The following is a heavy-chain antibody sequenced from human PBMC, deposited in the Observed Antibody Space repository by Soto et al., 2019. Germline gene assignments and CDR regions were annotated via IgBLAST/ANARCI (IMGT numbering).Heavy chain of an antibody. CDR1: GYDFSTYW. D-gene: IGHD3-10*01. CDR3: ARFESFQPNMAIDY. CDR2: IFPRDSDT. J-gene: IGHJ4*02. V-gene: IGHV5-51*01. Sequence: GESLKISCKGSGYDFSTYWIGWVRQMPGKGLDLMGVIFPRDSDTKYSPSFEGRVILSADTSTDSAYLQWNSLKAPDTGVYYCARFESFQPNMAIDYWGQGTPVTVSS.